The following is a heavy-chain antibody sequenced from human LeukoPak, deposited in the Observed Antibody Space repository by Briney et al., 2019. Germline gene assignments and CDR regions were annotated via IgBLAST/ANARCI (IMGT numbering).Heavy chain of an antibody. D-gene: IGHD6-25*01. CDR2: FNSETGNT. J-gene: IGHJ4*02. CDR3: ARGGPNKSGWTLDY. V-gene: IGHV1-3*01. Sequence: SVKVSCKASGYTFTNYAIHWVRQAPGQRLEWMGWFNSETGNTEFSQKFKGRVTITRDTFASTAYMELSSLRPEDTAVFFCARGGPNKSGWTLDYWGQGTLVTVSS. CDR1: GYTFTNYA.